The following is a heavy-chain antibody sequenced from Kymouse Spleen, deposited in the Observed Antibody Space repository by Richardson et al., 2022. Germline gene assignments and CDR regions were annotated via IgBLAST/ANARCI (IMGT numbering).Heavy chain of an antibody. D-gene: IGHD2-8*01. V-gene: IGHV4-34*01. CDR3: ARGYCTNGVCYPYYYGMDV. Sequence: QVQLQQWGAGLLKPSETLSLTCAVYGGSFSGYYWSWIRQPPGKGLEWIGEINHSGSTNYNPSLKSRVTISVDTSKNQFSLKLSSVTAADTAVYYCARGYCTNGVCYPYYYGMDVWGQGTTVTVSS. CDR2: INHSGST. J-gene: IGHJ6*02. CDR1: GGSFSGYY.